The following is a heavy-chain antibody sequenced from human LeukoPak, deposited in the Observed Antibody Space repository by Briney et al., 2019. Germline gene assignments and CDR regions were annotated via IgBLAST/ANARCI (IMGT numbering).Heavy chain of an antibody. CDR3: ARRIYDSSGYLSDY. V-gene: IGHV1-69*06. J-gene: IGHJ4*02. CDR2: IIPIFGTA. CDR1: GGTFSSYA. Sequence: SVKVSCKASGGTFSSYAISWVRQAPGQGLEWMGGIIPIFGTANYAQKFQGRVTITADKSTSTAYMKLSSLRSEDTAVYYCARRIYDSSGYLSDYWGQGTLVTVSS. D-gene: IGHD3-22*01.